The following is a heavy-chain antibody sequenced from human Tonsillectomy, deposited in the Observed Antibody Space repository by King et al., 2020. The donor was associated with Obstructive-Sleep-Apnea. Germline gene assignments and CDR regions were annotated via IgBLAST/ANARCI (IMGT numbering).Heavy chain of an antibody. CDR2: INWNSGNI. CDR3: VKDRAGGVPDAFDI. D-gene: IGHD3-16*01. J-gene: IGHJ3*02. CDR1: GFSFDDYA. Sequence: DVQLVESGGGLVQPGRSLRVSCAASGFSFDDYAMHWVRQTPGKGLEWVSGINWNSGNIGYADSVKGRFTISRDNAKNSLYLQMNSLRAEDTALYYCVKDRAGGVPDAFDIWGQGTMVTVSS. V-gene: IGHV3-9*01.